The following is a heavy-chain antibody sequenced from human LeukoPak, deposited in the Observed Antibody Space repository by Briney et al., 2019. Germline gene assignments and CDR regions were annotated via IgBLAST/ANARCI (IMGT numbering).Heavy chain of an antibody. CDR2: ISYDGSNK. Sequence: GGSLRLSCAASGFTFSSYGMHWVRQAPGKGLEWVAVISYDGSNKYYADSVKGRFTISRDNSKNTLYLQMNSLRAEDTAVYYCARRSIAVAEFDYWGQGTLVTVSS. V-gene: IGHV3-30*03. J-gene: IGHJ4*02. CDR3: ARRSIAVAEFDY. CDR1: GFTFSSYG. D-gene: IGHD6-19*01.